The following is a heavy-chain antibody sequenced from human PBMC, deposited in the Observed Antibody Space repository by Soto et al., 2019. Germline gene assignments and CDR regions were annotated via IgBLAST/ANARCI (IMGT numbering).Heavy chain of an antibody. CDR2: IKSKTDGGTT. CDR3: TPVGFGYYDSSGYYTLDY. V-gene: IGHV3-15*07. J-gene: IGHJ4*02. CDR1: GFTFSNAW. D-gene: IGHD3-22*01. Sequence: GGSLRLSCAASGFTFSNAWMNWVRQAPGKGLEWVGRIKSKTDGGTTDYAAPVKGRFTISRDDSKNTLYLQMNSLKTEDTAVYYCTPVGFGYYDSSGYYTLDYWGQGTLVTVSS.